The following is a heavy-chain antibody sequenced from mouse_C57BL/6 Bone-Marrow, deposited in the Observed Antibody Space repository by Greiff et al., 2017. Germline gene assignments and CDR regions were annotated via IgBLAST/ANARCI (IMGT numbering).Heavy chain of an antibody. CDR2: IYPGSSNT. Sequence: QVQLQQPGAELVKPGASVKLSCKASGYTFTSYWINWVNQRPGQGLEWVGDIYPGSSNTNYNEKFKGKATLTVDTSPSTAYMQLSSRTSEDSAVYYGARSGYYGSSWYFDVWGTGTTVTVSS. V-gene: IGHV1-55*01. D-gene: IGHD1-1*01. CDR1: GYTFTSYW. J-gene: IGHJ1*03. CDR3: ARSGYYGSSWYFDV.